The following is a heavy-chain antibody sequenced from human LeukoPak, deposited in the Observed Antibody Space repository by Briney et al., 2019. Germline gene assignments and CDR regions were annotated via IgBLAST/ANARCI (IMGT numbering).Heavy chain of an antibody. J-gene: IGHJ6*03. CDR3: AKKDYYYMDV. Sequence: SETLSLTCAVSGGSITSGNWWTWVRQSPGKGLEWIGEIHHGGTTNYNPSLKSRVTISVDKSKNQFSLKLSSVTAADTAVYYCAKKDYYYMDVWGKGTTVTVSS. V-gene: IGHV4-4*02. CDR2: IHHGGTT. CDR1: GGSITSGNW.